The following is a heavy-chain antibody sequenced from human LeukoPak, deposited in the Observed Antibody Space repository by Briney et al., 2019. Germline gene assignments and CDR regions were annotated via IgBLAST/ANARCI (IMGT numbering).Heavy chain of an antibody. J-gene: IGHJ5*02. D-gene: IGHD6-13*01. CDR3: AKHRLWIYLKTGLAAAGRGFDP. V-gene: IGHV3-23*01. Sequence: GGSLRLSCAASGFTFSSYAMSWVRQAPGKGLEWVSAISGSGGSTYYADSVKGRFTISRDNSKNTLYLQMNSLRAEDTVVYYCAKHRLWIYLKTGLAAAGRGFDPWGQGTLVTVSS. CDR1: GFTFSSYA. CDR2: ISGSGGST.